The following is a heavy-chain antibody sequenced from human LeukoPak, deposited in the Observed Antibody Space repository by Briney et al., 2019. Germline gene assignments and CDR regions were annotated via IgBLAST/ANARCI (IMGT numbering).Heavy chain of an antibody. CDR1: GYTFTSYG. CDR2: ISAYNGNT. D-gene: IGHD4-17*01. CDR3: ARGGDDYGDHNWFDP. Sequence: ASVKVSCKASGYTFTSYGISWVRQAPGQGLEWMGWISAYNGNTNYAQKLQGRVTMTTDTSTSTAYMELRRLRSDDTAVYYCARGGDDYGDHNWFDPWGQGTLVTVSS. J-gene: IGHJ5*02. V-gene: IGHV1-18*01.